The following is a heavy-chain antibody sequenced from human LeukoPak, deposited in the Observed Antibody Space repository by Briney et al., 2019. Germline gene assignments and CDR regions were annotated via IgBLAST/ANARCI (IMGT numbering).Heavy chain of an antibody. CDR1: GFTFTKFA. Sequence: PGGSLRLSCDASGFTFTKFAMSWVRQAPGKGPEWVSGIGSSGATIFYADSVKGRFTISRDNSKNTVYLEMNKLSAEDTAIYYCAKISVGPLSRPTHFSLYYGMDVWGQGTTVTVSS. J-gene: IGHJ6*02. D-gene: IGHD2/OR15-2a*01. CDR3: AKISVGPLSRPTHFSLYYGMDV. CDR2: IGSSGATI. V-gene: IGHV3-23*01.